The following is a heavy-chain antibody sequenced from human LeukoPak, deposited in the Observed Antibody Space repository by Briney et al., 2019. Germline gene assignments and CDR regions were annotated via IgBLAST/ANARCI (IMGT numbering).Heavy chain of an antibody. D-gene: IGHD5-12*01. V-gene: IGHV3-23*01. J-gene: IGHJ4*02. CDR1: GFTFRTYA. CDR3: ARGTTYSGYEFDS. CDR2: ITGNGGST. Sequence: GGSLRLSCAASGFTFRTYAMTWVRQAPGKGLEWVSSITGNGGSTYYADSVKGRFTISRDNSKNTLYLQMNSLRAEDTAVYYCARGTTYSGYEFDSWGQGTLVTVSS.